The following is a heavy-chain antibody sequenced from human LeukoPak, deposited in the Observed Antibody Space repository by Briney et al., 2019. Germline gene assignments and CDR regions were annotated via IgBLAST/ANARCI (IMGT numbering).Heavy chain of an antibody. Sequence: ASVKVSCKTSGYTFTGYYMHWVRQAPGQGLEWMGWINPNSGGTNYAQKFQGRVTMTRDTSISTAYTELSRLRSDDTAVYYCARDIIGITMIVFDPWGQGTLVTVSS. CDR1: GYTFTGYY. D-gene: IGHD3-22*01. J-gene: IGHJ5*02. CDR3: ARDIIGITMIVFDP. CDR2: INPNSGGT. V-gene: IGHV1-2*02.